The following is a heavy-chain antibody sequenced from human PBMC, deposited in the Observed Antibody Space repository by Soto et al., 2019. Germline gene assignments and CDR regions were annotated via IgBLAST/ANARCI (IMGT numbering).Heavy chain of an antibody. Sequence: EVQLLESGGGLVQPGGSLRLSCAASGFTFSSYAMSWVRQAPGKGLEWVSAISGSGGSTYYADSVKGRFTISRDNSKNTLYLQMNSLRVEDTAVYYCAKEGAVYGSGRYYYYYMDVWGKGTTVTVSS. CDR1: GFTFSSYA. CDR3: AKEGAVYGSGRYYYYYMDV. D-gene: IGHD3-10*01. J-gene: IGHJ6*03. V-gene: IGHV3-23*01. CDR2: ISGSGGST.